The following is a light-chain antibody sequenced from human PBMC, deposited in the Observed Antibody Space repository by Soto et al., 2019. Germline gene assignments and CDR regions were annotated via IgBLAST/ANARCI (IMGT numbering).Light chain of an antibody. CDR1: QRVSSN. CDR2: GAS. V-gene: IGKV3-15*01. J-gene: IGKJ2*01. Sequence: EIMMPQSPATLSVSPGERATLSCRASQRVSSNLAWDQQKPGQAPRLLIYGASTRAAGIPARFSGSGSGTEFTLTISSLQSEDFAVYYCQQYNDWPPLYTYGQGTKVDIK. CDR3: QQYNDWPPLYT.